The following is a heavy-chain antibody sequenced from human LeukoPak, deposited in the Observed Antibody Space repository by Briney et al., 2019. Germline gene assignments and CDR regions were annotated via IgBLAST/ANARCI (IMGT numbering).Heavy chain of an antibody. J-gene: IGHJ4*02. CDR3: ARSLYGVNTWFDY. CDR2: IYPGDSDT. D-gene: IGHD4/OR15-4a*01. CDR1: GYDFTSYW. Sequence: GESLQISCKASGYDFTSYWIGWVRQMPGKGLEWMGIIYPGDSDTRYSPSFQGQVTILADKSISTAYLQWSSLKASDTAMYYCARSLYGVNTWFDYWGQGTLVTVSS. V-gene: IGHV5-51*01.